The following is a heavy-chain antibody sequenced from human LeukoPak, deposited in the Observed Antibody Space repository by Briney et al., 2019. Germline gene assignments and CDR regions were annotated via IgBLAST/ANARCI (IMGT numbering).Heavy chain of an antibody. CDR3: ARSDSSSWYGLDV. CDR1: RFTFSSYA. J-gene: IGHJ6*02. CDR2: ISSSSTHI. V-gene: IGHV3-21*01. Sequence: GGSLRLSCAASRFTFSSYAMNWVRQAPGKGLEWVSSISSSSTHIYYADFLKGRTTISRDNAKNSLYLQVNSLRAEDTSVYYCARSDSSSWYGLDVWGQGTTVTVSS. D-gene: IGHD6-13*01.